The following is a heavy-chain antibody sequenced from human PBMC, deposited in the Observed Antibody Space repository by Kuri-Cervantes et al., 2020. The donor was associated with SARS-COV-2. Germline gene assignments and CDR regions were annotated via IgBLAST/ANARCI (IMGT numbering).Heavy chain of an antibody. D-gene: IGHD6-6*01. J-gene: IGHJ3*02. V-gene: IGHV3-11*04. Sequence: GGSLRLSCTASGFTFSDYYMGWVRQAPGKGLEWISDINRDGTTSNYADSVKGRFTISRDNAKNSLYLQMNSLRAEDTAVYYCARAHIAARPEVAFDIWGQGTMVTVSS. CDR1: GFTFSDYY. CDR3: ARAHIAARPEVAFDI. CDR2: INRDGTTS.